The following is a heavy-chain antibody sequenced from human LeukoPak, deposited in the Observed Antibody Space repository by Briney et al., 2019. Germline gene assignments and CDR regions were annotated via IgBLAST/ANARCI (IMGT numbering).Heavy chain of an antibody. CDR3: ARVGCTGGSCYSWFDP. J-gene: IGHJ5*02. D-gene: IGHD2-15*01. Sequence: AAVKVSCKASGYIFTDYYMHWGRRSPGQGGEGMGWINPNSGGTNSAQKFQVIPTPTRDTSISTAYMELSRLRSEDTAVYYCARVGCTGGSCYSWFDPWGQGTL. V-gene: IGHV1-2*02. CDR2: INPNSGGT. CDR1: GYIFTDYY.